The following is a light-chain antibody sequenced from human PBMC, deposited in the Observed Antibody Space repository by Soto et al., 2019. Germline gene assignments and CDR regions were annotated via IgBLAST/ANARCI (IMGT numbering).Light chain of an antibody. V-gene: IGLV3-21*04. Sequence: SYELTQPPSVSVAPGKTARITCGGNNIGSKSVHWYQQKPGQAPVLVIYYDSDRPSGIPERFSGSNSGNTATLTISRVEAGDEADYYCQVWDSSSDGGVFGSGTPLTVL. J-gene: IGLJ6*01. CDR3: QVWDSSSDGGV. CDR1: NIGSKS. CDR2: YDS.